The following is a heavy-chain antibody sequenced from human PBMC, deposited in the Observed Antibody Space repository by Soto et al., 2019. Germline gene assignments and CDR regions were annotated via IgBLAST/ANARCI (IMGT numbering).Heavy chain of an antibody. CDR1: GYTFTVYY. Sequence: QVQLVQSGAEVKKPGASVNVSCKASGYTFTVYYMHWVRQAPGQGLEWMGWINPKSGGTMYPQKFQGRVXMTWDTSISTAYMALTRLXXXXXXXXXXXXXLAKGGGXAXFDXWGQGT. V-gene: IGHV1-2*02. CDR3: XXXLAKGGGXAXFDX. J-gene: IGHJ4*02. CDR2: INPKSGGT. D-gene: IGHD1-26*01.